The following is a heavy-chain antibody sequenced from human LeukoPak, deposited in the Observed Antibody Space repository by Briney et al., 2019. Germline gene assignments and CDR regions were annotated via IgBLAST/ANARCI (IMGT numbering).Heavy chain of an antibody. D-gene: IGHD6-13*01. CDR1: GFTFSSYG. J-gene: IGHJ4*02. Sequence: TGGSLRLSCAASGFTFSSYGMHWVRQAPGKGLERVAFIRYDGSNKYYADSVKGRFTISRDNSKNTLYLQMNSLRAEDTAVYYCAKVSSSWYPPDYWGQGTLVTVSS. CDR3: AKVSSSWYPPDY. V-gene: IGHV3-30*02. CDR2: IRYDGSNK.